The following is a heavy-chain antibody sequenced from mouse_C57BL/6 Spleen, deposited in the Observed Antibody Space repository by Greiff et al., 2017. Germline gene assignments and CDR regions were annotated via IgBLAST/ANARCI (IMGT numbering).Heavy chain of an antibody. V-gene: IGHV5-6*01. J-gene: IGHJ2*01. D-gene: IGHD2-3*01. Sequence: EVQLVESGGDLVKPGGSLKLSCAASGFTFSSYGMSWVRQTPDKRLEWVATISSGGSYTYYPDSVKGRFTISRDNAKNTLYLQMSSLKSEDTAMYYCAKAYEGYFDYWGQGTTLTVSS. CDR3: AKAYEGYFDY. CDR2: ISSGGSYT. CDR1: GFTFSSYG.